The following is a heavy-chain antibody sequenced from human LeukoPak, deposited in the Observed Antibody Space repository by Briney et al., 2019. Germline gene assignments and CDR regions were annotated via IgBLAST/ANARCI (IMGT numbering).Heavy chain of an antibody. Sequence: GGSLRLSCAASGFTFSSYSMNWVRQAPGKGLEWVSYISSSSSTIYYADSVKGRFTISRDNAKNSLYLQMNSLRAEDTAVYYCARDNSRGYCSGGSCYEYAFDIWGQGTMVTVSS. CDR1: GFTFSSYS. V-gene: IGHV3-48*04. CDR3: ARDNSRGYCSGGSCYEYAFDI. J-gene: IGHJ3*02. CDR2: ISSSSSTI. D-gene: IGHD2-15*01.